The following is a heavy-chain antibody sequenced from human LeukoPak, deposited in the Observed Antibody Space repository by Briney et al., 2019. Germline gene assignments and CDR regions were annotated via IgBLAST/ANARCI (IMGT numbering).Heavy chain of an antibody. J-gene: IGHJ4*02. CDR2: IFPGDSDT. CDR1: GYSFTSYW. Sequence: GESLKISCKGSGYSFTSYWIGWVRQMPGKGLEWMGIIFPGDSDTRYSPSFLGEVTFSVDMSTATAYLEWSSLKASDSAMHFCARERPGSSGWYTHWGQGTLVTVSS. D-gene: IGHD6-19*01. CDR3: ARERPGSSGWYTH. V-gene: IGHV5-51*01.